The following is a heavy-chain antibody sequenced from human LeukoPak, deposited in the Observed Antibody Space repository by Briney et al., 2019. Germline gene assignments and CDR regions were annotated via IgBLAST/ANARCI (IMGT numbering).Heavy chain of an antibody. CDR2: ISAYNGNT. J-gene: IGHJ5*02. V-gene: IGHV1-18*04. D-gene: IGHD6-13*01. Sequence: ASVKVSCKASGYTLTGYYMHWVRQAPGQGLEWMGWISAYNGNTNYAQKLQGRVTMTTDTSTSTAYMELRSLRSDDTAVYYCARNKQQLQFGWFDPWGQGTLVTVSS. CDR1: GYTLTGYY. CDR3: ARNKQQLQFGWFDP.